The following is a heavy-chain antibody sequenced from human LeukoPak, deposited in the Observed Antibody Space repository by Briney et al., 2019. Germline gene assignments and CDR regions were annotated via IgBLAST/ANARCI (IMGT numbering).Heavy chain of an antibody. CDR3: ARGVAVAGFDY. Sequence: GGSLRLSCTASGFSFSNSGINWVRQAPGKGLEWVSYIRSGSSGVVYSADSVKGRFTVSRDNAKSSAYLHMNSLRAEDTAVYYCARGVAVAGFDYWGQGTLVTVSS. D-gene: IGHD6-19*01. J-gene: IGHJ4*02. CDR1: GFSFSNSG. V-gene: IGHV3-48*01. CDR2: IRSGSSGVV.